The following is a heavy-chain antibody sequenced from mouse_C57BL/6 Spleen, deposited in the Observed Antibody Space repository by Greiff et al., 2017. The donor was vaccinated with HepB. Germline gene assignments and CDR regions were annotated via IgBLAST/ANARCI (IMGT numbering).Heavy chain of an antibody. V-gene: IGHV3-1*01. J-gene: IGHJ1*03. CDR2: ISYSGST. CDR1: GYSITSGYD. Sequence: EVMLVESGPGMVKPSQSLSLTCTVTGYSITSGYDWHWIRHFPGNKLEWMGYISYSGSTNYNPSFKSRISITHDTSKNHFFLKLTSVTTEDTATYYCARDREYDGWYFEVWGTGTTVTVSS. D-gene: IGHD2-14*01. CDR3: ARDREYDGWYFEV.